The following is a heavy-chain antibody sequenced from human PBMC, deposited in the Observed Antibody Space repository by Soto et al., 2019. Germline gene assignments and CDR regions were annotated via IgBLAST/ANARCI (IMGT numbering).Heavy chain of an antibody. CDR3: AKDLKWLLAY. V-gene: IGHV3-30*18. J-gene: IGHJ4*02. D-gene: IGHD3-22*01. Sequence: LRLSCAASGFTFSSYGMHWVRQAPGKGLEWVAVISYDGSNKYYADSVKGRFTISRDNSKNTLYLQMNSLRAEDTAVYYCAKDLKWLLAYWGQGTLVTVSS. CDR2: ISYDGSNK. CDR1: GFTFSSYG.